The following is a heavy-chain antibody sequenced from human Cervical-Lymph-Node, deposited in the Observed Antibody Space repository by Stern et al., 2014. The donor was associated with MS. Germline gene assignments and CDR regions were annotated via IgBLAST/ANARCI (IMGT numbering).Heavy chain of an antibody. CDR3: ARSQPFSY. CDR2: INTKTGNP. V-gene: IGHV7-4-1*02. D-gene: IGHD6-13*01. Sequence: QVQLVQSGSELKQPWASVTVACRVSGSTFTASSISWVRQAPGRGLEWMGWINTKTGNPTYALDFTGRFVFSLDTSVSTAFLQISSLKADDTAVYYCARSQPFSYWGQGTLVTVSP. CDR1: GSTFTASS. J-gene: IGHJ4*02.